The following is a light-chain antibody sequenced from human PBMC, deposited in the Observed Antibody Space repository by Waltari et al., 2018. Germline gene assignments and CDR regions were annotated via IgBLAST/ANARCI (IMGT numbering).Light chain of an antibody. CDR2: WAS. V-gene: IGKV4-1*01. CDR1: QSVLYSSDNKNY. Sequence: DIVMTQSPDSLAVSLGERATIHCKSSQSVLYSSDNKNYFAWYQQKPGQPPKLLIYWASTRESGVPDRFSGSGSGTDFTLTISSLQAEDEAVYYCHQYYSVPFTFGPGTKVDIK. CDR3: HQYYSVPFT. J-gene: IGKJ3*01.